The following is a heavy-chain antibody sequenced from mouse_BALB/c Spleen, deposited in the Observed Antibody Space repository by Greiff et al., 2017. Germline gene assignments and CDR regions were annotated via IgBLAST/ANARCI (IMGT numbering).Heavy chain of an antibody. CDR3: ARENPQLVLRYYYAMDY. J-gene: IGHJ4*01. Sequence: QVQLKQSGPGLVQPSQSLSITCTVSGFSLTSYGVHWVRQSPGKGLEWLGVIWSGGSTDYNAAFISRLSISKDNSKSQVFFKMNSLQADDTAIYYCARENPQLVLRYYYAMDYWGQGTSVTVSS. CDR2: IWSGGST. V-gene: IGHV2-4-1*01. D-gene: IGHD3-1*01. CDR1: GFSLTSYG.